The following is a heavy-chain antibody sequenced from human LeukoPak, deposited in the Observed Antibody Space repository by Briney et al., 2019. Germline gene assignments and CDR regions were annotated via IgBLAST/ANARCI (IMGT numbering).Heavy chain of an antibody. CDR1: GGSISSGGYY. Sequence: SETLSLTCTVSGGSISSGGYYWSWIRQPPGKGLEWIGYIYHSGSTYYNPSLKSRVTISVDRSKNQFSLKLSSVTAADTAVYYCARDRFGITGTTRWFDPWGQGTLVTVSS. D-gene: IGHD1/OR15-1a*01. CDR2: IYHSGST. CDR3: ARDRFGITGTTRWFDP. J-gene: IGHJ5*02. V-gene: IGHV4-30-2*01.